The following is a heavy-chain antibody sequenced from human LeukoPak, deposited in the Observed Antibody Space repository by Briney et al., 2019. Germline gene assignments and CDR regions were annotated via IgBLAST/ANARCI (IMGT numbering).Heavy chain of an antibody. CDR2: FDPEDGET. D-gene: IGHD1-26*01. V-gene: IGHV1-24*01. Sequence: ASVKVSCKVSGYTLTELSMHWVRQAPGKGLEWMGGFDPEDGETIYAQKFQGRVTMTEDTSTDTAYMELSSLRSEDTAVYYCATEGRYSGSYRVGAYFDYWGQGTLVTVSS. CDR1: GYTLTELS. J-gene: IGHJ4*02. CDR3: ATEGRYSGSYRVGAYFDY.